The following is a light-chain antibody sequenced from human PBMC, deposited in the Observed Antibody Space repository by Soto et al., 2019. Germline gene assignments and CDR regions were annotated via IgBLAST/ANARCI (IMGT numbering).Light chain of an antibody. V-gene: IGKV3-20*01. J-gene: IGKJ1*01. CDR2: GAS. CDR1: QSVSSSY. CDR3: QQSGSSTIT. Sequence: EIVLTQSQGTLSLSPGSRATLSCTASQSVSSSYLAWYQQKPGQAPRILIYGASSRATGIPDRFSGSGSGTDCTLTISRLETEDVAVYYCQQSGSSTITFGQGTKVDIK.